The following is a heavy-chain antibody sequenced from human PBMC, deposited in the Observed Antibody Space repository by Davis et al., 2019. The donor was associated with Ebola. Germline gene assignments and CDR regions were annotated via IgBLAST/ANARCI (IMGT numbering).Heavy chain of an antibody. Sequence: GESLKISCAASGFTFSSYWIHWVRQAPGKGLVWVSRINTAGSRTRDRDSVKGRFTISRDHAKNTLYLQMNSLRAEDTAVYYCARVLSYCSGGSCPGGSDHWGQGTLVTVSS. J-gene: IGHJ4*02. D-gene: IGHD2-15*01. CDR2: INTAGSRT. V-gene: IGHV3-74*01. CDR1: GFTFSSYW. CDR3: ARVLSYCSGGSCPGGSDH.